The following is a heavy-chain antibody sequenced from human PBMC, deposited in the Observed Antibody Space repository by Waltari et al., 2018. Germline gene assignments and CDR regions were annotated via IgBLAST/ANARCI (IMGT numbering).Heavy chain of an antibody. CDR2: IYYRGST. D-gene: IGHD6-13*01. J-gene: IGHJ4*02. V-gene: IGHV4-31*03. Sequence: QVQLQESGPGLVKPSQTLSLTCTVSGGSISSGGYYWSWIRQHPGKGLEWIGYIYYRGSTYYNPSLKSRVTISVDTSKNQSSLKLSSVTAADTAVDYCASSAAAGIPTLFDYWGQGTLVTVSS. CDR3: ASSAAAGIPTLFDY. CDR1: GGSISSGGYY.